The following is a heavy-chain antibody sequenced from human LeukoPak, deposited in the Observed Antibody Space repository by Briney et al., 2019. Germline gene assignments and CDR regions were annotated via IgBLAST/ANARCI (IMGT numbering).Heavy chain of an antibody. J-gene: IGHJ4*02. CDR3: IRQHCSGGSCSYVDY. D-gene: IGHD2-15*01. CDR2: IRSKPSSYTT. CDR1: GFDFSGFY. Sequence: PGGSLRLSCAASGFDFSGFYMHGVRQASGRGLEWVGLIRSKPSSYTTVYAASVKGRFTISRDDSKNTAYLQMNSLKAEDTGVYYCIRQHCSGGSCSYVDYWGQGTLVTVSS. V-gene: IGHV3-73*01.